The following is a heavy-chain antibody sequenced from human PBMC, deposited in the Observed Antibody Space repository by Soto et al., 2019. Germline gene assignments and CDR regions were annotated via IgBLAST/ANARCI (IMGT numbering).Heavy chain of an antibody. Sequence: EVQLVESGGVVVQPGGSLRLSCAASGFTFDDYTMHWVRQAPGKGLEWVSLISWDGGSTYYADSVKGRFTISRDNSKNSLYLQMNSLRTEDTALYYCANDRGDWIFDSWGQGTLVTVSS. CDR3: ANDRGDWIFDS. CDR2: ISWDGGST. V-gene: IGHV3-43*01. J-gene: IGHJ4*02. CDR1: GFTFDDYT. D-gene: IGHD1-1*01.